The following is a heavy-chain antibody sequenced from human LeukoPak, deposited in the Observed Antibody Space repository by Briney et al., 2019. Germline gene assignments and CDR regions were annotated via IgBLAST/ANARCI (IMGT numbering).Heavy chain of an antibody. CDR2: ISGYNGDT. CDR3: AGDFHSSGYYHYFHY. Sequence: GASVKVSCKASGYTFTSYGISWVRQAPGQALEWMGRISGYNGDTNYAQKLQGRVTMTTDTSTSTAYMELRSLRSDDTAVYYCAGDFHSSGYYHYFHYWGQGTLVTVSS. D-gene: IGHD3-22*01. J-gene: IGHJ4*02. V-gene: IGHV1-18*01. CDR1: GYTFTSYG.